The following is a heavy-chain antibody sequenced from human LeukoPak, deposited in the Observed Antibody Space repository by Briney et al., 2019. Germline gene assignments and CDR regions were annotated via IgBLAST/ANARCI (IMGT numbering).Heavy chain of an antibody. Sequence: GGPLRLSCAASGFTFSSYAMSWVRQAPGKGLEWVSSISGSGGSTYYTDSVKGRFTISRDNSKNTLHLRMNSLRAEDTAVYYCAKGVVPAAYRYYFDYCGHGTLVTVSS. CDR3: AKGVVPAAYRYYFDY. CDR2: ISGSGGST. V-gene: IGHV3-23*01. J-gene: IGHJ4*01. D-gene: IGHD2-2*01. CDR1: GFTFSSYA.